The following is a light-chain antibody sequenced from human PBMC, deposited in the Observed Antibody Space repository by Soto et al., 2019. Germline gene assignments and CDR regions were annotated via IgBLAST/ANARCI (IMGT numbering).Light chain of an antibody. CDR2: DVI. CDR1: NSNIGSDI. Sequence: QSVLTQPPSASGTPGQRATISCCGSNSNIGSDIVNCYQLLPGAAPEVMIYDVIKRPSGVPDRFSGSKSGNTASLTIYGLQAEDEADYYCCSYAGSYTHVFGTGTKVTVL. CDR3: CSYAGSYTHV. V-gene: IGLV1-44*01. J-gene: IGLJ1*01.